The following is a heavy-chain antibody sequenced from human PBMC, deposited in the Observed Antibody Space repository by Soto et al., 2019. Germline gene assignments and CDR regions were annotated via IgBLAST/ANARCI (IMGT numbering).Heavy chain of an antibody. CDR2: INAGNGNT. CDR1: GYTFTSYA. J-gene: IGHJ4*02. CDR3: ARGDIVVVEAATFFDY. V-gene: IGHV1-3*01. Sequence: GGSVKVSCKASGYTFTSYAMHWVRQAPGQRLGWMGWINAGNGNTKYSQKFQGRVTITRDTSASTAYMELSSLRSEDTAVYYCARGDIVVVEAATFFDYWGQGTLVTVSS. D-gene: IGHD2-15*01.